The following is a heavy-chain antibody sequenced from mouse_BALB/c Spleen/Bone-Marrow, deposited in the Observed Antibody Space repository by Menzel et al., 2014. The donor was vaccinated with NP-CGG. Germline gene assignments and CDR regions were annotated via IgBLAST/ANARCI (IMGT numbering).Heavy chain of an antibody. CDR1: GYVFSTHW. CDR2: IYPGDGDT. Sequence: VMLVESGAELVRPGSSVNISCESSGYVFSTHWINWVKQRPGQGLEWIGQIYPGDGDTDYNGKFKDKATLTADKSSNTAYMQLSSLTSEDSAVYFCARGGISVDYWGQGTTLTVSS. J-gene: IGHJ2*01. CDR3: ARGGISVDY. V-gene: IGHV1-80*01.